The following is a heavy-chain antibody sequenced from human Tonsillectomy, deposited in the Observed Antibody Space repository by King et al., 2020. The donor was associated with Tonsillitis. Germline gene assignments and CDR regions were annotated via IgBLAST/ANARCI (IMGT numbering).Heavy chain of an antibody. D-gene: IGHD2-15*01. J-gene: IGHJ4*02. V-gene: IGHV3-30*16. CDR1: GFTLSSYP. CDR2: VSSDGSDK. CDR3: ARTLAGGEIDY. Sequence: VQLVESGGGVVQPGRSLRLSCAVSGFTLSSYPMHWVRQAPGKGLEWVAVVSSDGSDKFYADSVKGRFSISRDNSKNTLSLQMDSLRADDTAVYYCARTLAGGEIDYWGQGALVTVSS.